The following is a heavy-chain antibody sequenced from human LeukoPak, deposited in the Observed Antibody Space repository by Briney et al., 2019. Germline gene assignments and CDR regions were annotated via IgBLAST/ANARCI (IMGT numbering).Heavy chain of an antibody. J-gene: IGHJ4*02. Sequence: GESLKISCKGSGYSFTSYWIGWVRQMPGKGLEWMGIIYPGDSDTRYSPSFQGQVTISADKSISTAYLQWSSLKASDTATYYCARAQEDSSGYSYYFDYWGQGTLVTVSS. D-gene: IGHD3-22*01. V-gene: IGHV5-51*01. CDR1: GYSFTSYW. CDR2: IYPGDSDT. CDR3: ARAQEDSSGYSYYFDY.